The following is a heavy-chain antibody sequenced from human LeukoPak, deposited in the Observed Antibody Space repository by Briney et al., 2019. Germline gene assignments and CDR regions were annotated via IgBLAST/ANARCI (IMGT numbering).Heavy chain of an antibody. CDR3: AKGGPTVTTWGYFDY. D-gene: IGHD4-17*01. J-gene: IGHJ4*02. V-gene: IGHV3-30*02. CDR2: IRYDGSNK. Sequence: GGSLRLSCAASGFTFSSYGMHWVRQAPGKGLEWVAFIRYDGSNKYYADSVKGRFTISRDNSKNTLYLQMNSLRAEDTAVYYCAKGGPTVTTWGYFDYWGQGTLVTVSS. CDR1: GFTFSSYG.